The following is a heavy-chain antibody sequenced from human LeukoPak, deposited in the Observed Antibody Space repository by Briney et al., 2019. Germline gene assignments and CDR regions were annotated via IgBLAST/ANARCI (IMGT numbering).Heavy chain of an antibody. CDR1: GFTYSSYS. CDR3: ARRPDGIAARPVDY. D-gene: IGHD6-6*01. J-gene: IGHJ4*02. CDR2: ISSSSSTI. V-gene: IGHV3-48*01. Sequence: GGSLRLSCAASGFTYSSYSMNWVRQAPGKGLEWVSYISSSSSTIYYADSVKGRFTISRDNAKNSLYLQMNSLRAEDTAVYYCARRPDGIAARPVDYWGQGTLVTVSS.